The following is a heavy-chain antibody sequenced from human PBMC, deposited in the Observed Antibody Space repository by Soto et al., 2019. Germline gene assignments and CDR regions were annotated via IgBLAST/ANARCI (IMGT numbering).Heavy chain of an antibody. CDR3: ARDFSGITGYYYYGMDV. V-gene: IGHV1-69*04. CDR2: IIPILGIA. CDR1: GGTFSSYT. D-gene: IGHD1-20*01. J-gene: IGHJ6*02. Sequence: SVKVSCKASGGTFSSYTISWVRQAPGQGLEWMGRIIPILGIANYAQKFQGRVTMTRDTSTSTVYMELSSLRSEDTAVYYCARDFSGITGYYYYGMDVWGQGTTVTVSS.